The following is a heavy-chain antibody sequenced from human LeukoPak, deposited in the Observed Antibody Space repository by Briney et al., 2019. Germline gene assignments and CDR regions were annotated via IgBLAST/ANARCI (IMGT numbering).Heavy chain of an antibody. D-gene: IGHD1-26*01. CDR3: ATRGATQPPY. Sequence: GGSLRLSCEASGFSFSSYGMSWVRQAPGEGLEWVSGFSASDGSRYYSDSVKGRFTISRDNSKNTLFLQMSSLRAEDTAVYYCATRGATQPPYWGQGTLVTVSS. CDR2: FSASDGSR. CDR1: GFSFSSYG. J-gene: IGHJ4*02. V-gene: IGHV3-23*01.